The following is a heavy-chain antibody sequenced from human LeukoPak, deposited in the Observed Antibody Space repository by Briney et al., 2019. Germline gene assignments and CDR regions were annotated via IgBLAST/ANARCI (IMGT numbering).Heavy chain of an antibody. CDR2: INHSGST. J-gene: IGHJ6*04. D-gene: IGHD2-2*01. CDR1: GGSFSGYY. CDR3: ARGPLRYCSSTSCYYRNYYYYGMDV. Sequence: SETLSLTCAVYGGSFSGYYWSWLRQPPGKGLEWVGEINHSGSTNYNPSLKSRVTISVDTSKNQFSLKLSSVTAADTAVYYCARGPLRYCSSTSCYYRNYYYYGMDVWGKGTTVTVSS. V-gene: IGHV4-34*01.